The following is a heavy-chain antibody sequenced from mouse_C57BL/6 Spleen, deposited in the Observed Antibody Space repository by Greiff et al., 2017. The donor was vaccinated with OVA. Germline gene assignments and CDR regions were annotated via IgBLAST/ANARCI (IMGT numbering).Heavy chain of an antibody. CDR2: INPGSGGT. CDR1: GYAFTNYL. Sequence: QVQLKESGAELVRPGPSVKVSCKASGYAFTNYLIEWVKQRPGQGLEWIGVINPGSGGTNYNEKFKGKATLTADKSSSTAYMQLSSLTSEDSAVYFCAREEYYGSSNYAMDYWGQGTSVTVSS. V-gene: IGHV1-54*01. J-gene: IGHJ4*01. CDR3: AREEYYGSSNYAMDY. D-gene: IGHD1-1*01.